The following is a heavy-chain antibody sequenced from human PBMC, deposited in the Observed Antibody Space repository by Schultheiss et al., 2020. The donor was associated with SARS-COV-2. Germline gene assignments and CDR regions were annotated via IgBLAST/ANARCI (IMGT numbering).Heavy chain of an antibody. CDR2: IYSGGST. V-gene: IGHV3-23*03. J-gene: IGHJ4*02. Sequence: GGSLRLSCAASGFTFSSYAMSWVRQAPGKGLEWVSVIYSGGSTYYADSVKGRFTISRDNAKNSLYLQMNSLRAEDTAVYYCAKVYRGIAVAWGQGTLVTVSS. D-gene: IGHD6-19*01. CDR3: AKVYRGIAVA. CDR1: GFTFSSYA.